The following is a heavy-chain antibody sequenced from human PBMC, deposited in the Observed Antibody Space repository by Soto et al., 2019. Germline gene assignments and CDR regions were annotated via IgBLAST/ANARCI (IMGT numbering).Heavy chain of an antibody. V-gene: IGHV6-1*01. CDR2: TYFRSKRYN. CDR1: GDSVSSNTAS. J-gene: IGHJ5*02. Sequence: SQTLSLTCAISGDSVSSNTASWNWIRQSPSRGLEWLGRTYFRSKRYNDYAVSVKSRIIINPDTSNNQFSPQLNSVTPEDTAVYFCAKGDNLGPKTGYAFDPWGQGIMVTVSS. D-gene: IGHD5-12*01. CDR3: AKGDNLGPKTGYAFDP.